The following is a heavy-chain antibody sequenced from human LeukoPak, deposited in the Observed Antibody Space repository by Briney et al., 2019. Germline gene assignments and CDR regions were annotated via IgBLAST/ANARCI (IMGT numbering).Heavy chain of an antibody. CDR3: AKDVGYCSSTSCYGP. J-gene: IGHJ4*02. CDR2: ISYDGSNK. CDR1: GFTFSSYG. Sequence: PGRSLRLSCAASGFTFSSYGMHWVRQAPGKGLEWVAVISYDGSNKYYADSVKGRFTISRDNSKNTLYLQMNSLRAEDMAVYYCAKDVGYCSSTSCYGPWGPGTLVTVSS. D-gene: IGHD2-2*01. V-gene: IGHV3-30*18.